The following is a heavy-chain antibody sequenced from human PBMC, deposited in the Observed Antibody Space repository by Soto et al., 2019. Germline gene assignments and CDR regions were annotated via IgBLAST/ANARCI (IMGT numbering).Heavy chain of an antibody. CDR2: ILPIPGTA. Sequence: QVQLVQSGAEVKKPGSSVKVSCKASGGTFGSYAISWVRQAPGQGLEWMGGILPIPGTANYAQKYQGRVRIAADESTSTAYMELSSLRSEDTAVYYCARSQGSSTSLEIYYYYYYGMDVWGQGTTVTVSS. D-gene: IGHD2-2*01. CDR3: ARSQGSSTSLEIYYYYYYGMDV. V-gene: IGHV1-69*01. J-gene: IGHJ6*02. CDR1: GGTFGSYA.